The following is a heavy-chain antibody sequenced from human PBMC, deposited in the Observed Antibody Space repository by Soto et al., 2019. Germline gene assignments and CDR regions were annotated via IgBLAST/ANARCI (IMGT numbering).Heavy chain of an antibody. Sequence: EVQLVESGGGLVQPGGSLRLACAASGFTFSSYWMHWVRQAPGKGLVWVSRINSDGSSTSYADSVKGRFTISRDNAKNTLELQMNSLRAEDTAVYYGARGPVDGAFDILGQGTMVNVSS. D-gene: IGHD3-9*01. CDR3: ARGPVDGAFDI. CDR1: GFTFSSYW. V-gene: IGHV3-74*01. CDR2: INSDGSST. J-gene: IGHJ3*02.